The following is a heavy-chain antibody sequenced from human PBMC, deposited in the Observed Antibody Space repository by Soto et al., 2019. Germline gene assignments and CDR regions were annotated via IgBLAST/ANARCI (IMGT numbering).Heavy chain of an antibody. D-gene: IGHD3-9*01. J-gene: IGHJ4*02. CDR3: ASTYYDILTGYYSLDY. Sequence: PSETLSLTCTVSGGSISSYYWSWIRQPPGKGLEWIGYIYYSGSTNYNPSLKSRVTISVDTSKNQFSLKLSSVTAADTAVYYCASTYYDILTGYYSLDYWGQGTLVTVSS. CDR1: GGSISSYY. CDR2: IYYSGST. V-gene: IGHV4-59*01.